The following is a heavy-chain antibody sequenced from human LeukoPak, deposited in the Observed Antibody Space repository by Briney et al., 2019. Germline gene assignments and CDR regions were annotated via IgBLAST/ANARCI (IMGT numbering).Heavy chain of an antibody. J-gene: IGHJ4*02. V-gene: IGHV1-2*02. Sequence: ASVKVSCKASGYTFTGYYMHWVRQVPGQGLEWMGWINPNSGGTNYAQKFQGRVTMTRDTSISTAYMELSRLRSDDTAVYYCARDRDLTGQIDYWGQGTLVTVSS. CDR2: INPNSGGT. CDR1: GYTFTGYY. D-gene: IGHD3-9*01. CDR3: ARDRDLTGQIDY.